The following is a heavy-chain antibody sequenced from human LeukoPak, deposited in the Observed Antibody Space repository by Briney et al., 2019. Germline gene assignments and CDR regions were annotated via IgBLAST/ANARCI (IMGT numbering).Heavy chain of an antibody. J-gene: IGHJ4*02. CDR1: GGSISSSSYY. CDR2: IYYSGST. CDR3: ARDLSGVGDYGGDY. Sequence: PSETLSLTCTVSGGSISSSSYYWGWIRQPPGKGLEWIGSIYYSGSTYYNPSLKSRVTISVDTSKNQFSLKLSSVTAADTAVYYCARDLSGVGDYGGDYWGQGTLVTVSS. V-gene: IGHV4-39*07. D-gene: IGHD4-17*01.